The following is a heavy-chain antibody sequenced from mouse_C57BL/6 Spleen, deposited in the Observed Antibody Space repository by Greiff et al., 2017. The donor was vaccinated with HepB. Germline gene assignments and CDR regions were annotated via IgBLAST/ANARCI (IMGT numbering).Heavy chain of an antibody. V-gene: IGHV1-55*01. CDR1: GYTFTSYW. CDR3: ARREDGPWYFDV. CDR2: IYPGSGST. Sequence: VQLQQSGAELVKPGASVKMSCKASGYTFTSYWITWVKQRPGQGLEWIGDIYPGSGSTNYNEKFKSKATLTVDTSSSTAYMQLSSLTSEDSAVYYCARREDGPWYFDVWGTGTTVTVSS. D-gene: IGHD2-3*01. J-gene: IGHJ1*03.